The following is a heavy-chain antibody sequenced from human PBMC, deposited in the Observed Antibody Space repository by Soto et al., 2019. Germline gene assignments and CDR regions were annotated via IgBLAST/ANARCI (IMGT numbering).Heavy chain of an antibody. CDR3: ARGSKTGTWNYYYYMDV. CDR1: GYTFTGYY. D-gene: IGHD1-1*01. Sequence: ASVKVSCKASGYTFTGYYMHWVRQAPGQGLEWMGWINPNSGGTNYAQKFQGWVTMTRDTSISTAYMELSRLRSDDTAVYYCARGSKTGTWNYYYYMDVWGKGTTVTVSS. J-gene: IGHJ6*03. V-gene: IGHV1-2*04. CDR2: INPNSGGT.